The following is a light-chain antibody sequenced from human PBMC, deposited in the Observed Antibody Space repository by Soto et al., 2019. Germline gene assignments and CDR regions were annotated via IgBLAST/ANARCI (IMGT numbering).Light chain of an antibody. CDR1: RGLVFSDGNTY. CDR3: MHSIDWPWT. V-gene: IGKV2-30*01. J-gene: IGKJ1*01. CDR2: NIS. Sequence: VLTQSPLSVSVTVGQPASISCRSSRGLVFSDGNTYLHWFQQRPGQSPRRLIDNISNRDSGVPDRFSGSGSGTDFTPEISRVEAEDVGMYYCMHSIDWPWTFGQGTKVDIK.